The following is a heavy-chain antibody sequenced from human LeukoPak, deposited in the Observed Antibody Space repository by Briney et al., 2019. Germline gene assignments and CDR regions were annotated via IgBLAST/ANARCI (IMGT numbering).Heavy chain of an antibody. D-gene: IGHD3-22*01. CDR2: ISTYTGNT. CDR1: GYTFTSYA. Sequence: ASVKVSCKTSGYTFTSYAISWVRQAPGQGLECMGWISTYTGNTDYVQKLQGRVTMTTDTSTSTAYMELRSLSSDDTAVYYCARVLVVSSDAFDIWGQGTMVTVSS. CDR3: ARVLVVSSDAFDI. J-gene: IGHJ3*02. V-gene: IGHV1-18*01.